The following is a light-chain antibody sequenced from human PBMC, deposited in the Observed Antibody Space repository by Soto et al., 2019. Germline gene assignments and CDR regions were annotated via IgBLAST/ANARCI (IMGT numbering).Light chain of an antibody. Sequence: EIVLTQSPGTLSLSPGESATLSCRASESVSSNYLAWYQQKPGQAPRLLIYGASSRATGIPNRFSGSGSGTDFTLTISSLEPEDFATYYCQQSYSALWTFGQGTKVEIK. J-gene: IGKJ1*01. CDR2: GAS. V-gene: IGKV3-20*01. CDR1: ESVSSNY. CDR3: QQSYSALWT.